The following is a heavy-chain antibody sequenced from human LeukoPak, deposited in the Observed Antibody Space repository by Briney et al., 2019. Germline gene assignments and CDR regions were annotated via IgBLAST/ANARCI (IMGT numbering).Heavy chain of an antibody. D-gene: IGHD3-3*01. Sequence: GGSPRLSCAASGFTFSTYAISWVRQAPGKGLEWISSISSSSSDKYYADSVKGRFTISRDNAKYSLYLQMNNLRAEDTAVYYCARVPWSGSGNYGWGQGTLVTVSS. CDR2: ISSSSSDK. CDR3: ARVPWSGSGNYG. J-gene: IGHJ4*02. V-gene: IGHV3-21*01. CDR1: GFTFSTYA.